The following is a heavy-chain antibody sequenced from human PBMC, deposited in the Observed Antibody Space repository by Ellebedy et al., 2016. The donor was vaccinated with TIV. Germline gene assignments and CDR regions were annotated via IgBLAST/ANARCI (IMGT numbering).Heavy chain of an antibody. D-gene: IGHD5-24*01. V-gene: IGHV1-3*01. Sequence: ASVKVSXXASGCTFKNYAIHWVRQAPGKRLEWMGWINADNGNTEYSQKFQGRVTITRDKSASTAYMELSSLSSEDTAVYFCARVTNYAFDLWGQGTVVTVSS. CDR2: INADNGNT. CDR1: GCTFKNYA. CDR3: ARVTNYAFDL. J-gene: IGHJ3*01.